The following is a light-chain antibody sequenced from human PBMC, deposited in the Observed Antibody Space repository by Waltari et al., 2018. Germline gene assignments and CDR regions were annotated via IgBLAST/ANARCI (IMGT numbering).Light chain of an antibody. V-gene: IGKV3-15*01. Sequence: EIVMTQSPATLSVSPGEGATLSCRASQSVSSNLAWYQHKPGQAPRLLIYGASTRATGIPARFSGSGSVTEFTLTISSLQSEDFAFYYCQQYNNWPPEDTFGQGTKLEIK. CDR2: GAS. J-gene: IGKJ2*01. CDR1: QSVSSN. CDR3: QQYNNWPPEDT.